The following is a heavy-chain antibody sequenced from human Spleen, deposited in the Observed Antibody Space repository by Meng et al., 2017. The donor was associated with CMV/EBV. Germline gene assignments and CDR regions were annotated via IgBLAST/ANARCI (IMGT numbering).Heavy chain of an antibody. CDR3: ASRTGNAGYDFWSGPSHYYYGMDV. Sequence: LSLTCAASGFTFSSYAMSWVRQAPGKGLEWVSAISGSGGSTYYADSVKGRFTISRDNSKNTLYLQMNSLRAEDTAVYYCASRTGNAGYDFWSGPSHYYYGMDVWGQGTTVTVSS. V-gene: IGHV3-23*01. J-gene: IGHJ6*02. CDR2: ISGSGGST. CDR1: GFTFSSYA. D-gene: IGHD3-3*01.